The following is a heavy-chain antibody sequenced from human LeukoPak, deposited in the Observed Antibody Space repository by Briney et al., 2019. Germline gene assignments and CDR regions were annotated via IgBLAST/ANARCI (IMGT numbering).Heavy chain of an antibody. CDR1: GFMFSSYA. Sequence: GGSLRLSCAASGFMFSSYAMGWVRQAPGKGLEWVSVIGGSSDTTYYATSVKGRFTISRDNSKNTVYLQMNSLRVDDTAVYFCAKDARRYSGWYFFDHWGQGTLVTVST. V-gene: IGHV3-23*01. D-gene: IGHD6-19*01. CDR3: AKDARRYSGWYFFDH. CDR2: IGGSSDTT. J-gene: IGHJ4*02.